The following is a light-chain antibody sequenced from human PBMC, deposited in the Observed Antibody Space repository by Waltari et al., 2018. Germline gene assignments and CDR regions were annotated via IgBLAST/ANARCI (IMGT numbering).Light chain of an antibody. CDR1: STNVGNQG. V-gene: IGLV10-54*04. J-gene: IGLJ1*01. CDR3: SAWDSNLREYV. CDR2: RNN. Sequence: QAGLTQPPSVSKGLRQTATLPCTGTSTNVGNQGAAWLQQHQGQPPRLLSYRNNNRPSGISERFSASRSGNTASLTITGLQPEDEADYYCSAWDSNLREYVFGTGTKVTVL.